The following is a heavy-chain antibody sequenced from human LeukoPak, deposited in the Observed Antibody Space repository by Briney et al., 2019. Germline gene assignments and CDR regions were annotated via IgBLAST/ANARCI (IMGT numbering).Heavy chain of an antibody. D-gene: IGHD5-18*01. CDR2: ISGSGSTI. CDR1: GFTFSDYY. J-gene: IGHJ4*02. V-gene: IGHV3-11*01. Sequence: NPGGSLRLSCAAAGFTFSDYYMSWIRQAPGKGLGWVSYISGSGSTIYYADSVKGRFTISRDNAKNSLYLQMNSLRAEDTAVYYCARAWTGYSYGDYWGQGTLVTVSS. CDR3: ARAWTGYSYGDY.